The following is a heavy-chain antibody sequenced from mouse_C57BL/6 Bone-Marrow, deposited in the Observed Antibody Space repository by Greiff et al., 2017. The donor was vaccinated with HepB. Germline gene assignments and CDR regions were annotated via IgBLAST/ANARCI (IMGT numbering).Heavy chain of an antibody. Sequence: VQLQQPGAELVRPGSSVKLSCKASGYTFTSYWMHWVKQRPIQGLEWIGNIDPSDSETHYNQKFKDKATLTVDKSSSTAYMQLSSLTSEDSAVDYCARSPITTVVARAMDYWGQGTSVTVSS. J-gene: IGHJ4*01. D-gene: IGHD1-1*01. CDR3: ARSPITTVVARAMDY. CDR1: GYTFTSYW. V-gene: IGHV1-52*01. CDR2: IDPSDSET.